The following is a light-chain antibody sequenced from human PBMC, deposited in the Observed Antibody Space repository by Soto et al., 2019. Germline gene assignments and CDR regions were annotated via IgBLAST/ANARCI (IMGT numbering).Light chain of an antibody. CDR2: LNSDGSH. CDR3: QTWGTGFWV. CDR1: SGHSSYA. V-gene: IGLV4-69*01. Sequence: QPVLTQSPSASASLGASVKLTCTLSSGHSSYAIAWHQQQPEKGPRYLMKLNSDGSHSKGDGIPDRFSGSSSGAERYLTISCLQSEDEADYYCQTWGTGFWVFGGGTKLTVL. J-gene: IGLJ3*02.